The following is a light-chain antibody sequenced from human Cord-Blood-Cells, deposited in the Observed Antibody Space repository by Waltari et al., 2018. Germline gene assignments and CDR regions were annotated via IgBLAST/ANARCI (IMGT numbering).Light chain of an antibody. CDR1: ALQKQY. Sequence: SYELTQPPSVSVSPGQTARITCSGDALQKQYAYWYQQKPGQAPVLVIYKDSERPSGNPERFSGSSSGTTVTLTISGVQAEDEADYYCQSADSSGTYYVFGTGTKVTVL. J-gene: IGLJ1*01. V-gene: IGLV3-25*03. CDR2: KDS. CDR3: QSADSSGTYYV.